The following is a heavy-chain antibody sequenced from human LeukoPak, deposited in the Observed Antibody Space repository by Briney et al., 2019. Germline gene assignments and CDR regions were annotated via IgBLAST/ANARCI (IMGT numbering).Heavy chain of an antibody. CDR1: GGSFGNYY. CDR2: IYDSGTT. D-gene: IGHD7-27*01. V-gene: IGHV4-59*01. Sequence: SETLSLTCTVSGGSFGNYYWSWIRQPPGKGLEWIGYIYDSGTTNYNPSLTSRVTISVDTATNQFSLKLRSVTAADTAVYYCAREELGIFTAHYAFDIWGQGTMVTVSS. J-gene: IGHJ3*02. CDR3: AREELGIFTAHYAFDI.